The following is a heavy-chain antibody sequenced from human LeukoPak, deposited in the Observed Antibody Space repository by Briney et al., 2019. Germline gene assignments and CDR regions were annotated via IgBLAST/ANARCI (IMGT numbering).Heavy chain of an antibody. V-gene: IGHV3-48*01. CDR2: ISSSSSTI. J-gene: IGHJ6*03. CDR1: GFTFSSYS. CDR3: ARWGRVAQNYYYYMDV. Sequence: GGSLRLSCAASGFTFSSYSMNWVRQAPGKGLEWVSYISSSSSTIYYADSVKGRFTISRDNAKNSLYLQMNSLRAEDTAVYYCARWGRVAQNYYYYMDVWGKGTTVTVSS. D-gene: IGHD1-26*01.